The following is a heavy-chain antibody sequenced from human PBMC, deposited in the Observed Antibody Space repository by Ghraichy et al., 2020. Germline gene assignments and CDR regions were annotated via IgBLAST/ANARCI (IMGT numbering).Heavy chain of an antibody. Sequence: SETLSLTCAVSGYSISSGYYWGWIRQPPGKGLEWIGSIYHSGSTYYNPSLKSRVTISVDTSKNQFSLKLSSVTAADTAVYYCASHHIFDYWGQGTLVTVSS. CDR3: ASHHIFDY. J-gene: IGHJ4*02. D-gene: IGHD2-21*01. CDR2: IYHSGST. CDR1: GYSISSGYY. V-gene: IGHV4-38-2*01.